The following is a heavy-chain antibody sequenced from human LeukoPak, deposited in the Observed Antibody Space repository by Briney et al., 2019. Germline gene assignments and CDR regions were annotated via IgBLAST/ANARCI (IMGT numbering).Heavy chain of an antibody. Sequence: PSGTLSLTCTVSGASISSSSYFWGWIRQPPGRGLEWIGSIYYSGNTYYNPSLKSRVTISVDTSNNQFSLKLSSVTAADTAVYYCARLKEGIDYWGQGTLVTVSS. J-gene: IGHJ4*02. CDR2: IYYSGNT. CDR1: GASISSSSYF. CDR3: ARLKEGIDY. D-gene: IGHD3-10*01. V-gene: IGHV4-39*01.